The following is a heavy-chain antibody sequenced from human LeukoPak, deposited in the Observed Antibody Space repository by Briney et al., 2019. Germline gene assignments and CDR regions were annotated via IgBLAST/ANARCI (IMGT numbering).Heavy chain of an antibody. V-gene: IGHV4-61*02. Sequence: SETLSLTCTVSGGSISSGSYYWSWIRQPAGKGLEWIGRIYTSGSTNYNPSLKSRVTISVDTSKNQFSLKLSSVTAADTAVYYCARDVLLWFGEPGYFDYWGQGTLVTVSS. CDR2: IYTSGST. CDR3: ARDVLLWFGEPGYFDY. D-gene: IGHD3-10*01. J-gene: IGHJ4*02. CDR1: GGSISSGSYY.